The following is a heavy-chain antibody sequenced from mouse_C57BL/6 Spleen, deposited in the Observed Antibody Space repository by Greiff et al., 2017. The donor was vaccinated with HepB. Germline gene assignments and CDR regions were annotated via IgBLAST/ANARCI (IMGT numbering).Heavy chain of an antibody. CDR1: GYTFTSYW. Sequence: QLQQPGAELVMPGASVKLSCKASGYTFTSYWMHWVKQRPGQGLEWIGEIDPSDSYTNYNQKFKGKSTLTVDKSSSTAYMQLSSLTSEDSAVYYCARWNFSWFAYWGQGTLVTVSA. V-gene: IGHV1-69*01. CDR2: IDPSDSYT. CDR3: ARWNFSWFAY. J-gene: IGHJ3*01.